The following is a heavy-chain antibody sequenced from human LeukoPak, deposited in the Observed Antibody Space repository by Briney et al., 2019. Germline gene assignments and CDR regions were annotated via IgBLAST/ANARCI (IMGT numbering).Heavy chain of an antibody. CDR2: IYYSGST. Sequence: SETLSLTCTVSGVSISRYYWSWIRQPPGKGREGIGYIYYSGSTNYNPSLKSRVTISVDTSKNQFSLKLSSVTAADTAVYYCARGGDYDSSGRFDYWGQGTLVTVSS. V-gene: IGHV4-59*01. D-gene: IGHD3-22*01. J-gene: IGHJ4*02. CDR1: GVSISRYY. CDR3: ARGGDYDSSGRFDY.